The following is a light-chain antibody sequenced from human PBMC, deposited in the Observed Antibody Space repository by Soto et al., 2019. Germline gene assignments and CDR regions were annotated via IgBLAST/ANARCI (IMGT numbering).Light chain of an antibody. V-gene: IGLV4-60*02. Sequence: QPVLTQSSSASASLGSSVKLTCTLSSGHRAYIIAWHQQQPGKAPRYLMKLEGSGSYNKGSGVPDRYSGSSSGADRYLTIANLQFEDEADYYCETWDTNTRVFGGGTKLTVL. CDR1: SGHRAYI. CDR3: ETWDTNTRV. J-gene: IGLJ3*02. CDR2: LEGSGSY.